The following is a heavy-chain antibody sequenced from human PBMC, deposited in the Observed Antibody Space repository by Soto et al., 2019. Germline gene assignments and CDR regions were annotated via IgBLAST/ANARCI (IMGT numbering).Heavy chain of an antibody. V-gene: IGHV1-3*01. D-gene: IGHD6-13*01. CDR3: ARGLAADGA. J-gene: IGHJ5*02. CDR1: GYNFTHYA. Sequence: QVQLVQSGAEVKKPGASVKVSCTASGYNFTHYAIHWVRHAPGQRLEWMGFINAGSGNTKSSQTFQGRLTFTKDTSASTAYMDLSSLRSEDTAIYYCARGLAADGAWGQGTLVTVSS. CDR2: INAGSGNT.